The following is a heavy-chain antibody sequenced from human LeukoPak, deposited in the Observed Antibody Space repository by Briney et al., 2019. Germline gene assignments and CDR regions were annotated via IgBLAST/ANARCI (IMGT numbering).Heavy chain of an antibody. D-gene: IGHD4-17*01. Sequence: GGSLRLSCGASGFTFTNHAMTWVRQAPGKGLECVSVISGSGVSTYYADSVKGRYTISRDNSKNTLYLQMSSLRAEDTAIYYCAKGHSDFGTGFDLWGQGTLVTVSS. CDR1: GFTFTNHA. V-gene: IGHV3-23*01. CDR2: ISGSGVST. CDR3: AKGHSDFGTGFDL. J-gene: IGHJ4*02.